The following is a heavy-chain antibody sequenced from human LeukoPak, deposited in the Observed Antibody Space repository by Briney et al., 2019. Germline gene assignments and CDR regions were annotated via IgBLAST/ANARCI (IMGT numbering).Heavy chain of an antibody. D-gene: IGHD3-10*01. Sequence: GGSLRLSCAASGFTFSSYSMNWVRQAPGKGLEWVSSISSSSSYTYYADSVKGRFTISRDNAKNSLDLQMNSLRAEDTAVYYCAKADKRGYYFDYWGQGTLVTVSS. CDR3: AKADKRGYYFDY. CDR2: ISSSSSYT. CDR1: GFTFSSYS. J-gene: IGHJ4*02. V-gene: IGHV3-21*01.